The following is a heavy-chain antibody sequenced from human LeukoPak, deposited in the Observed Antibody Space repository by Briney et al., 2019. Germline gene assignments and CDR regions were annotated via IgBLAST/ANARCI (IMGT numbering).Heavy chain of an antibody. Sequence: TGGSLRLSCAASGFTFSSYAMTWVRQAPGKGLEWVGFIASETYGGTAEYAASVKGRFTISRDDPKSIAYLQMNSLKTEDTAVYYCTRDQTPYYWGQGTLVTVSS. CDR1: GFTFSSYA. CDR3: TRDQTPYY. J-gene: IGHJ4*02. V-gene: IGHV3-49*04. CDR2: IASETYGGTA.